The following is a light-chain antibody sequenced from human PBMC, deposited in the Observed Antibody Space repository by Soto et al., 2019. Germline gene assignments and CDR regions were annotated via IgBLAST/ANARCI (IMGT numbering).Light chain of an antibody. V-gene: IGLV2-8*01. CDR2: EVT. CDR1: SSDVGRYNF. CDR3: SSYVGRNNYV. Sequence: QSALTQPPSASGSPGQSVTISCIGTSSDVGRYNFVSWYQHHPGKAPKLIIYEVTKRPSGVPDRFSGSKSGNTASLTVSGLQADDEADYFCSSYVGRNNYVFGTGTKVTVL. J-gene: IGLJ1*01.